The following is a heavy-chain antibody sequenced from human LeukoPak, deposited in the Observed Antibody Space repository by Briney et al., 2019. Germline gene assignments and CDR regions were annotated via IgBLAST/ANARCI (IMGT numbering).Heavy chain of an antibody. CDR1: GFTFSNAW. J-gene: IGHJ6*03. Sequence: GGSLRLSCAASGFTFSNAWMSWVRQAPGKGLEWVGRINSDGSSTSYADSVKGRFTISRDNAKNTLYLQMNSLRAEDTAVYYCARDDQGYYYDSSGYYPYYYYYMDVWGKGTTVTISS. V-gene: IGHV3-74*01. D-gene: IGHD3-22*01. CDR2: INSDGSST. CDR3: ARDDQGYYYDSSGYYPYYYYYMDV.